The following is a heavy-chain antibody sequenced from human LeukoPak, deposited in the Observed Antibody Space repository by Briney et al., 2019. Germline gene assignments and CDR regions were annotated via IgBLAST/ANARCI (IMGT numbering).Heavy chain of an antibody. V-gene: IGHV7-4-1*02. D-gene: IGHD6-13*01. CDR1: GYTFTSYA. Sequence: GASVKVSCKASGYTFTSYAMNWVRQAPGQGLEWMGWINTNTGNPTYAQGFTGRFVFSLDTSVSTAYLQISSLKAEDTAVYYCARVIAAADRRAFDIWGQGTMATVSS. CDR2: INTNTGNP. J-gene: IGHJ3*02. CDR3: ARVIAAADRRAFDI.